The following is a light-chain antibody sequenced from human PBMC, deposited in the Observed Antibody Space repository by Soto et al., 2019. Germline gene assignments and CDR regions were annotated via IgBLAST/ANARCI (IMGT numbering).Light chain of an antibody. V-gene: IGLV2-11*01. Sequence: QSVLTQPRSVSGSPGQSVTISCTGTSSDVGGYNYVSWYQQLPGKAPKVMIYDVDKRPSGVPDRFSGSKSGYTASLTISGLQAEDEADYYCCSYSGMCHWVFGAGTKLTVL. CDR2: DVD. CDR1: SSDVGGYNY. CDR3: CSYSGMCHWV. J-gene: IGLJ3*02.